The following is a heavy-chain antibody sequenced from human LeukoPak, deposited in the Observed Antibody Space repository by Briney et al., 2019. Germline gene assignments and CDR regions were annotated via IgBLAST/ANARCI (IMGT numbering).Heavy chain of an antibody. J-gene: IGHJ2*01. CDR1: GGSVSSGNYY. CDR2: IYYSGST. CDR3: ASALGGYYDSSGYYFKSWYFDL. V-gene: IGHV4-61*01. D-gene: IGHD3-22*01. Sequence: SETLSLTCTVSGGSVSSGNYYWSWIRQPPGKGLEWIGYIYYSGSTNYNPSLKSRVTISVDTSKNQFSLKLSSVTAADTAVYYCASALGGYYDSSGYYFKSWYFDLWGRGTLVTVSS.